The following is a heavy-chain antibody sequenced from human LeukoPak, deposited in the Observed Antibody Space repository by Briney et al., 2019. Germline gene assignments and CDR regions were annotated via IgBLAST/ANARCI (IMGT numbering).Heavy chain of an antibody. D-gene: IGHD3-22*01. J-gene: IGHJ5*02. CDR1: GGSISSYY. V-gene: IGHV4-59*01. CDR2: IYYSGST. CDR3: ARVRGRNYYDSSGYSPNVGWFDP. Sequence: SETLSLTCTVSGGSISSYYWSWIRQPPGKGLEWIGYIYYSGSTNYNPSLKSRVTISVDTSKNQFSLKLSSVTAADTAVYYCARVRGRNYYDSSGYSPNVGWFDPWGQGTLVTVSS.